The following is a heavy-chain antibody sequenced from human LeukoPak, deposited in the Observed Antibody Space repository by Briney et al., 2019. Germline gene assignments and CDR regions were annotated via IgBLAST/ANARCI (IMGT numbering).Heavy chain of an antibody. J-gene: IGHJ3*02. V-gene: IGHV3-23*01. CDR2: IGGSGGST. Sequence: GGSLRLSCAASGFTFSSYAMSWVRQAPGKGLEWVSAIGGSGGSTYYADSVKGRFTISRDNSKNTLYLQMNSLRAEDTAVYYCAKDPYYDILTGYYGIPDAFDIWGQGTMVTVSS. CDR3: AKDPYYDILTGYYGIPDAFDI. CDR1: GFTFSSYA. D-gene: IGHD3-9*01.